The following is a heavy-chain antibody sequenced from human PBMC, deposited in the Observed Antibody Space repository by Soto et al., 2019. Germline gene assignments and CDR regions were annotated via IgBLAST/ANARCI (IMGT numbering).Heavy chain of an antibody. Sequence: SETLSLTCTVSGGSISSYYWSWIRQPPGKGLEWTGYIYCSGSTNYNPSLKSRVTISVDTSKNQFSLKLSSVTAADTAVYYCARESGVTYGMDVWGQGTTVTVSS. V-gene: IGHV4-59*01. CDR3: ARESGVTYGMDV. D-gene: IGHD2-8*01. J-gene: IGHJ6*02. CDR2: IYCSGST. CDR1: GGSISSYY.